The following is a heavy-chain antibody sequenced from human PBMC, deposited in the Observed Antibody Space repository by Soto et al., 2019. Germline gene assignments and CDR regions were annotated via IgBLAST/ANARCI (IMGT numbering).Heavy chain of an antibody. D-gene: IGHD6-19*01. Sequence: ASVKVSCKASGYTFTSYGISWVRQAPGQGLEWMGWISAYNGNTNYAQKLQGRVTMTTDTSTSTAYMELRSLRSDDTAVYYCARASTPSSGWYPGGYWGQGTLVTVSS. CDR3: ARASTPSSGWYPGGY. V-gene: IGHV1-18*01. CDR1: GYTFTSYG. CDR2: ISAYNGNT. J-gene: IGHJ4*02.